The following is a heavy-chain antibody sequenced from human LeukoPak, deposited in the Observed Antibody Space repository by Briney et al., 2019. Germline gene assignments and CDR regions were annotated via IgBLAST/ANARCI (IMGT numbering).Heavy chain of an antibody. D-gene: IGHD3-22*01. Sequence: GGSLRLSCAASGFTFSRYWIHWVRQAPGKGLEWVSRINPDGSTTTYADSVKGRFTISRDNAKNTVYLQMNSLRAEDTAVYYCARVLSGSWDWFDPWGQGTLITVSS. CDR3: ARVLSGSWDWFDP. J-gene: IGHJ5*02. CDR2: INPDGSTT. V-gene: IGHV3-74*01. CDR1: GFTFSRYW.